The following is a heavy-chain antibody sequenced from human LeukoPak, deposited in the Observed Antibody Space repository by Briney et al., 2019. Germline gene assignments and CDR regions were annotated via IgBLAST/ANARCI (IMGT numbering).Heavy chain of an antibody. J-gene: IGHJ6*03. D-gene: IGHD1-7*01. V-gene: IGHV3-21*01. CDR3: ASGDWNWSLGHPKHYYYYYMDV. CDR2: ISSSSSYI. CDR1: GFTFSSYS. Sequence: GGSLRLSCAASGFTFSSYSMNWVRQAPGKGLEWVSSISSSSSYIYYADSVKGRFTISRDNAKNSLYLQMNSLRAEDTAVYYCASGDWNWSLGHPKHYYYYYMDVWGKGTTVTVSS.